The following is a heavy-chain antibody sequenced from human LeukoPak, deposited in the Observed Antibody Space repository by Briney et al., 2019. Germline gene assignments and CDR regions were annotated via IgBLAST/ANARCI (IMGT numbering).Heavy chain of an antibody. CDR3: ARPLSVWVANDAFDI. CDR1: GYSFTSYW. Sequence: PGESLKISCKGSGYSFTSYWISWVRQMPGKGLEWMGRIDPSGSFPNYSPSFQGHVTISADKSISTAYLQWSSLKASDTATYYCARPLSVWVANDAFDIWGQGTMVTVSS. D-gene: IGHD5/OR15-5a*01. CDR2: IDPSGSFP. V-gene: IGHV5-10-1*01. J-gene: IGHJ3*02.